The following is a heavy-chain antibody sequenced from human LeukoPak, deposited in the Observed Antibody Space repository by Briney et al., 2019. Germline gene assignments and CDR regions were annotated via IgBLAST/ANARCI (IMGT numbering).Heavy chain of an antibody. Sequence: PGGSLRLSCAASGFTFSSYSMNWVRQAPGKGLEWVSSISSSSSYIYYADSVKGRFTISRDNAKNSLYLQMNSLRAEDTAVYYRARDRSSGSHHAFDIWGQGTMVTVSS. CDR2: ISSSSSYI. D-gene: IGHD3-22*01. J-gene: IGHJ3*02. CDR3: ARDRSSGSHHAFDI. V-gene: IGHV3-21*01. CDR1: GFTFSSYS.